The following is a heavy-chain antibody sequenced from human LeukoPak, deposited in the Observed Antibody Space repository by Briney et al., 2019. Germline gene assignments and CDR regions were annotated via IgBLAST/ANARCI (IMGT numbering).Heavy chain of an antibody. CDR2: ISGSGDST. D-gene: IGHD3-22*01. CDR1: GFTFSTYG. Sequence: PGGSLRLSCAAAGFTFSTYGMSWFGQAPGKGLAWVSGISGSGDSTYYAYSVRGRFTISRDNSKNTLYLQMNRLRAEDTAVYYCAKDRRYYDSSGVDYWGQGTLVTVSS. J-gene: IGHJ4*02. V-gene: IGHV3-23*01. CDR3: AKDRRYYDSSGVDY.